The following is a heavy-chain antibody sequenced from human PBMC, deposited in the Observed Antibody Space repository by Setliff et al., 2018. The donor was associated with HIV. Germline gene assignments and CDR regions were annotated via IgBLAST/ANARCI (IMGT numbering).Heavy chain of an antibody. CDR3: ARDKWASGFDF. Sequence: LRLSCTASVFTFGDYAMSWVRQAPGKGLEWVSYISMSSHTSVIYSDSVKGRFTISRDNARNSFYLQMNSLRVDDTAVYFCARDKWASGFDFWGHGTLVTVSS. D-gene: IGHD1-26*01. J-gene: IGHJ4*01. CDR2: ISMSSHTSV. CDR1: VFTFGDYA. V-gene: IGHV3-11*06.